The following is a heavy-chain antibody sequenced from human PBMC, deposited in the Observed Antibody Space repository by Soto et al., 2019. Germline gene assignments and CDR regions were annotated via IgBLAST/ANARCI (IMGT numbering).Heavy chain of an antibody. Sequence: ASVKVSCKASGYTFTSYGISWVRQAPGQGLEWMGWISAYNGNTNYAQKLQGRVTITRDTSASTAYMELSSLRSEDTAVYYCATVSGSYYPYYYYYGMDVWGQGTTVTVSS. CDR2: ISAYNGNT. CDR1: GYTFTSYG. CDR3: ATVSGSYYPYYYYYGMDV. D-gene: IGHD1-26*01. V-gene: IGHV1-18*01. J-gene: IGHJ6*02.